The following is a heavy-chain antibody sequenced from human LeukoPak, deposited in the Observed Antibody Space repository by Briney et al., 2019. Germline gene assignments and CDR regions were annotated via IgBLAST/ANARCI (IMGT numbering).Heavy chain of an antibody. Sequence: SETLSLTCTVSGGSISSYYWSWIRQPPGKGLEWIGYIYYSGSTNYNPSLKSRVTISVDTSKNQFSLKLSSVTAADTAVYYCAGGIAMVSNDYWGQGTLVTDCS. J-gene: IGHJ4*02. CDR1: GGSISSYY. CDR3: AGGIAMVSNDY. V-gene: IGHV4-59*01. CDR2: IYYSGST. D-gene: IGHD5-18*01.